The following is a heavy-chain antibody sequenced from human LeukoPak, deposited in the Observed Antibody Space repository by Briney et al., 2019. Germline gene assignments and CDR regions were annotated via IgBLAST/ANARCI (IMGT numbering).Heavy chain of an antibody. D-gene: IGHD4-17*01. V-gene: IGHV1-18*01. CDR2: IYYYNGNT. CDR3: ARLKNYGDYGY. CDR1: VYTFTSYG. J-gene: IGHJ4*02. Sequence: ASVKVSFKASVYTFTSYGISWVRQAPGQGLEWMGWIYYYNGNTNYAQKFQGRVTMTTATSTSIAYMELRSLTSDDTAVYFCARLKNYGDYGYWGQGTLVTVSS.